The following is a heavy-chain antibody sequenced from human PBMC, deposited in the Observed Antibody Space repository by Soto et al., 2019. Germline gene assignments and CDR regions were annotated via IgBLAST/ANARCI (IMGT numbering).Heavy chain of an antibody. CDR1: GGSITSHY. V-gene: IGHV4-59*08. CDR2: IHHSGST. CDR3: ARQGFGQLHGLVDV. Sequence: QVQLQESGPGLVKPSETLSLTCSVSGGSITSHYCSWFRQPPGKGLEWIGYIHHSGSTSYNPSLKSRVTMSVDTSKSLFSLKVSSVTAAATALYYCARQGFGQLHGLVDVWGPGTTVTVSS. J-gene: IGHJ6*02. D-gene: IGHD3-10*01.